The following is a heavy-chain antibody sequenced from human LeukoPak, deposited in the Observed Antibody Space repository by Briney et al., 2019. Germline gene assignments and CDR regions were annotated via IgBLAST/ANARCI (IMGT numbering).Heavy chain of an antibody. CDR1: GFTLSSYA. CDR2: ISGRGGST. D-gene: IGHD3-3*01. J-gene: IGHJ6*02. Sequence: QPGASLRLSCAASGFTLSSYAMSWVRHAPGKGLEWVSAISGRGGSTYYADSVKGRFTISRDNSKNTLYLQMNSLRAEDTAVYYCAKDYYDFWSGKYASYGMDVWGQGTTVTVSS. V-gene: IGHV3-23*01. CDR3: AKDYYDFWSGKYASYGMDV.